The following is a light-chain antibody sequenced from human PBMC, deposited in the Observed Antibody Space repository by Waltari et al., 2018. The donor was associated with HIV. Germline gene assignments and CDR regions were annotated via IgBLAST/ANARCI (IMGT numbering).Light chain of an antibody. Sequence: SSDLTQEPAVSVALGQTVRITCQGDSLRSYYASWYQQKPGQAPLLLIYGENRRPSGIPDRFSGSTSGNTASLTITGAQAEDEADYYCNSRGSSGNHVFGIGAKVTVL. V-gene: IGLV3-19*01. J-gene: IGLJ1*01. CDR2: GEN. CDR1: SLRSYY. CDR3: NSRGSSGNHV.